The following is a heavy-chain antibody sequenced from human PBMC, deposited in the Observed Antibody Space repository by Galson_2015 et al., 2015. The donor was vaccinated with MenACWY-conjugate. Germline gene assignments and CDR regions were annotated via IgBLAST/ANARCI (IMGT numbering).Heavy chain of an antibody. CDR2: LYDDGTS. CDR1: GFSVTSHF. D-gene: IGHD2-21*01. CDR3: AKIVRHPVGPYFDS. V-gene: IGHV3-53*01. Sequence: SLRLSCAASGFSVTSHFMGWVRRAPGKGLEWVALLYDDGTSRYADSVKGRFTISRDTLRNSLSLQMHGLRAEDTAMYFCAKIVRHPVGPYFDSWGQGTLVLVSS. J-gene: IGHJ4*02.